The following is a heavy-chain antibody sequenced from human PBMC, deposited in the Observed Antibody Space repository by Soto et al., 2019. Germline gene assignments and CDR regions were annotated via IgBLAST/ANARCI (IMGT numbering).Heavy chain of an antibody. V-gene: IGHV1-69*06. Sequence: SVKVSCKASGGTFSSYAISWVRQAPGQGLEWMGGIIPIFGTANYAQKFQGRVTITADKSTSTAYMELSSMRSEYTAVYYCARGGSSRREYNWFDPWGQGTLVTVSS. D-gene: IGHD2-15*01. CDR3: ARGGSSRREYNWFDP. J-gene: IGHJ5*02. CDR2: IIPIFGTA. CDR1: GGTFSSYA.